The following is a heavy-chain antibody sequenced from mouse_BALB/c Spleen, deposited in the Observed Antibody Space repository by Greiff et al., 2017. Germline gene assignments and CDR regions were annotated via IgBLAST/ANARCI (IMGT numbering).Heavy chain of an antibody. D-gene: IGHD2-14*01. CDR2: IYPGNVNT. Sequence: LQESGPELVKPGASVRISCKASGYTFTSYYIHWVKQRPGQGLEWIGWIYPGNVNTKYNEKFKGKATLTADKSSSTAYMQLSSLTSEDSAVYFCARAGGTDWYFDVWGAGTTVTVAS. V-gene: IGHV1S56*01. CDR3: ARAGGTDWYFDV. J-gene: IGHJ1*01. CDR1: GYTFTSYY.